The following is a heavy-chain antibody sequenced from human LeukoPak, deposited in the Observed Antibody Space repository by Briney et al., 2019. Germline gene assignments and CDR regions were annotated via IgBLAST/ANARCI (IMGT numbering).Heavy chain of an antibody. CDR2: ISSDGSRT. CDR1: GFTFSTYG. CDR3: ARAHYGSGSYGLDY. D-gene: IGHD3-10*01. Sequence: GGSLRLSCAASGFTFSTYGMHWVRQAPGKGLYYVSAISSDGSRTYYADSLKGRFTISRDNSKNTVYLQMGSLRAEDMAVYYCARAHYGSGSYGLDYWGQGTLVTVSS. V-gene: IGHV3-64*02. J-gene: IGHJ4*02.